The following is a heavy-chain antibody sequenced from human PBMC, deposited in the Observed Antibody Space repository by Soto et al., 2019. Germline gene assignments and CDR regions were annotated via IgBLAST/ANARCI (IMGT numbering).Heavy chain of an antibody. CDR3: ARDFLGHSSGYTDAFDI. Sequence: SETLSLTYTVSGGSISSGGYYWSWIRQHPGKGLEWIGYIYYSGGTYYNPSLKSRVTISVDTSKNQFSLKLSSVTAADTAVYYCARDFLGHSSGYTDAFDIWGLGTMVTV. V-gene: IGHV4-31*03. CDR1: GGSISSGGYY. D-gene: IGHD3-22*01. CDR2: IYYSGGT. J-gene: IGHJ3*02.